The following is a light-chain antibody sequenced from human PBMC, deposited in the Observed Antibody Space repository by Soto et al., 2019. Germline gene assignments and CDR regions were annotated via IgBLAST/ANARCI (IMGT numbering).Light chain of an antibody. CDR2: AAS. CDR3: QQYNNWPPWT. J-gene: IGKJ1*01. V-gene: IGKV3-15*01. CDR1: QSVRSN. Sequence: EIVMTQSPATLSVSPWERATLSCRASQSVRSNLAWYQQKPGQAPRLVIYAASTRATGIPDRFSGSVSGTEFTLTISSLQSEDFAVYYCQQYNNWPPWTFGQGTKVDIK.